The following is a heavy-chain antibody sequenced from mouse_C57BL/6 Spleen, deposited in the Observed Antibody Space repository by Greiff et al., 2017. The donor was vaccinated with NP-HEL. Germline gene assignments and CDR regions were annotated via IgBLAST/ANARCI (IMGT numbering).Heavy chain of an antibody. CDR3: ARNYDYGKGFDY. D-gene: IGHD1-1*01. V-gene: IGHV2-2*01. J-gene: IGHJ2*01. CDR1: GFSLTSYG. Sequence: VKVVESGPGLVQPSQSLSITCTVSGFSLTSYGVHWVRQSPGKGLEWLGVIWSGGSTDYNAAFISRLSISKDNSKSQVFFKMNSLQADDTAIYYCARNYDYGKGFDYWGQGTTLTVSS. CDR2: IWSGGST.